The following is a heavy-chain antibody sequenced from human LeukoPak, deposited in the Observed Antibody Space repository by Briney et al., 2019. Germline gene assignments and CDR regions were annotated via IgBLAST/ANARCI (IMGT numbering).Heavy chain of an antibody. V-gene: IGHV3-74*01. D-gene: IGHD2-15*01. J-gene: IGHJ5*02. CDR2: ISGDGTTI. Sequence: GGSLRLSCSASGFSFSNYFMHWVRQAPGEGLVWVSRISGDGTTIIYADSVKGRFTISRDNAKNTLYLQMNSLRAEDTAVYYCARRVDATRWFDPWGQGALVTVSS. CDR3: ARRVDATRWFDP. CDR1: GFSFSNYF.